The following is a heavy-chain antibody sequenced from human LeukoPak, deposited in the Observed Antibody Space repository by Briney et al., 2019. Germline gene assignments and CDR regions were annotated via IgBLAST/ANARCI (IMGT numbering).Heavy chain of an antibody. D-gene: IGHD6-19*01. CDR1: AYTLTSNG. CDR2: TSTYNGNT. Sequence: ASGTLTLTSSAYTLTSNGISLHRHAPGQGHERMGLTSTYNGNTIYAQKLQGRVTITTDTTTSTAYMELRSLRSDDTAVYYCARDRPLPGIAVAGPLRQIDYWGQGTLVTVSS. CDR3: ARDRPLPGIAVAGPLRQIDY. V-gene: IGHV1-18*01. J-gene: IGHJ4*02.